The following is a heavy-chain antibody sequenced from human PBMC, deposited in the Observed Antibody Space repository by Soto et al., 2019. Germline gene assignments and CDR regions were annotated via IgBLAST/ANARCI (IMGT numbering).Heavy chain of an antibody. J-gene: IGHJ6*02. V-gene: IGHV1-69*13. CDR1: GGTFSSYA. Sequence: SVKVSCKASGGTFSSYAISWVRQAPGQGLEWMGGIIPIFGTANYAQKFQGRVTITADESTSTAYMELSSLRSEDTAVYYCARYHYPGATPYYYYYGMDVWGQGTTVTVSS. D-gene: IGHD3-10*01. CDR2: IIPIFGTA. CDR3: ARYHYPGATPYYYYYGMDV.